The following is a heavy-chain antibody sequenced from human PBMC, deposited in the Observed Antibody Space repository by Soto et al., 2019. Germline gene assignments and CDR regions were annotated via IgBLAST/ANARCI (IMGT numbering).Heavy chain of an antibody. CDR2: ISPNSGRP. V-gene: IGHV1-18*04. J-gene: IGHJ4*02. D-gene: IGHD3-3*01. CDR1: GYTFTKYD. Sequence: ASVKVSCKASGYTFTKYDISWVRQAPGQGLEWLGLISPNSGRPSYAQEFEGRVTMTTDTSTTTAYLELRSLRSDDTAVYYCVRQYYDFWTDYPDFDYWGQGTLVTVSS. CDR3: VRQYYDFWTDYPDFDY.